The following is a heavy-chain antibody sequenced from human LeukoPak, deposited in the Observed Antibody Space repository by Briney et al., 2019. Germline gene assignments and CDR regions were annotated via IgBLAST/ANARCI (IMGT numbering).Heavy chain of an antibody. J-gene: IGHJ4*02. D-gene: IGHD3-22*01. Sequence: GGSLRLSCAVSGITLSNYAMSWVRQAPGKGLEWVAGISGSGGGTHYADSVKGWFTISRDNPKNTLYLKMNNLRAGDTAVYFCAKRGVVIRVILVGFHKEAYYFDSWGQGALVTVSS. CDR2: ISGSGGGT. CDR1: GITLSNYA. V-gene: IGHV3-23*01. CDR3: AKRGVVIRVILVGFHKEAYYFDS.